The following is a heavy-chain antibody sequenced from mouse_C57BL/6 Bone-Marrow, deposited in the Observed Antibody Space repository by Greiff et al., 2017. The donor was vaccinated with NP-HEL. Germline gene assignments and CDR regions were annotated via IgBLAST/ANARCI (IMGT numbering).Heavy chain of an antibody. CDR2: IYPGSGNT. CDR3: ARGLAAY. V-gene: IGHV1-66*01. Sequence: VQLQQSGPELVKPGASVKISCKASVYSFTSYYIHWVKQRPGQGLEWIGWIYPGSGNTKYNEKFKGKATLTADTSSSTAYMQLSSLTSEDSAVYYCARGLAAYWGQGTLVTVSA. J-gene: IGHJ3*01. CDR1: VYSFTSYY.